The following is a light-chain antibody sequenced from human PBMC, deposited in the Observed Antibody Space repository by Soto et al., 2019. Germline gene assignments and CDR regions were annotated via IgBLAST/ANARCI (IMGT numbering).Light chain of an antibody. J-gene: IGKJ4*01. Sequence: IQLTQSPSFLSASVGDRVTITCRASQGISSYLAWYQQTPGKAPKLLIYAASTLYGGVPSRFSGSGSGTEFTLTISSVQPEDCATYYCHQLNSFPLTFGGGTKVEIK. CDR1: QGISSY. CDR3: HQLNSFPLT. V-gene: IGKV1-9*01. CDR2: AAS.